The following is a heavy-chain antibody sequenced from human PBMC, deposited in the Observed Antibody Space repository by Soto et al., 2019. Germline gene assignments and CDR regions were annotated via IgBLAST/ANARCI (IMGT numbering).Heavy chain of an antibody. CDR2: IDPSDSDT. CDR1: VYIFTSYW. V-gene: IGHV5-10-1*01. D-gene: IGHD1-1*01. CDR3: ARLVLFTGNGFDI. Sequence: GESRNIACKGSVYIFTSYWISWVRQMRGKGLEWRGRIDPSDSDTNYSPSFQGHVTISADKSISTAYLQWSSLKASDTAMYYCARLVLFTGNGFDIWGQGTMVTVSS. J-gene: IGHJ3*02.